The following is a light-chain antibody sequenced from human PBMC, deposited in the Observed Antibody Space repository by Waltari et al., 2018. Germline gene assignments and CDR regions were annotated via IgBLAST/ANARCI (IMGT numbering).Light chain of an antibody. CDR2: WAS. Sequence: DIVMTQSPDSLTVSLGERATIDRKSSQSVLYGPNMKNYIAWYQLKSGQPPKLLISWASTRESRVPDRFSGSGSGTEFTLTISDLQAEDVAVYYCQEYYTDSLTFGGGTKVEIK. V-gene: IGKV4-1*01. CDR3: QEYYTDSLT. CDR1: QSVLYGPNMKNY. J-gene: IGKJ4*01.